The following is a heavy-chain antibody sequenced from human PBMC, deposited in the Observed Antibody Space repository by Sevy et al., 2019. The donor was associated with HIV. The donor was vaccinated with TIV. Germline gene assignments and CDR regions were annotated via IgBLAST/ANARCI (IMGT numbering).Heavy chain of an antibody. CDR1: GFTFSSSA. V-gene: IGHV3-30*04. CDR2: ISYDGRNK. Sequence: GGSLRLSCAASGFTFSSSAMHWVRQAPGKGLEWVAVISYDGRNKYYADSVKGRFTISRDDSNNTLYLRMNSLRNEDTAVYYCARDPTQRGAYYDFWSGYFDYWGQGTLVTVSS. J-gene: IGHJ4*02. D-gene: IGHD3-3*01. CDR3: ARDPTQRGAYYDFWSGYFDY.